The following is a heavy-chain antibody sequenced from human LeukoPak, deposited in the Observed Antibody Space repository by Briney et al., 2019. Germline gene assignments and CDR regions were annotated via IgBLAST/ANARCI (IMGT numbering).Heavy chain of an antibody. V-gene: IGHV4-59*01. J-gene: IGHJ3*02. CDR2: IYYSGST. Sequence: SETLSLTCTVSGGSISSYYWSWIRQPPGKGLEWIGYIYYSGSTNYNPSLKSRGTISVDTSKNQFSLKLSSVTAADTAVYYCARDTHYDILTGYYYDAFDIWGQGTMVTVSS. CDR3: ARDTHYDILTGYYYDAFDI. CDR1: GGSISSYY. D-gene: IGHD3-9*01.